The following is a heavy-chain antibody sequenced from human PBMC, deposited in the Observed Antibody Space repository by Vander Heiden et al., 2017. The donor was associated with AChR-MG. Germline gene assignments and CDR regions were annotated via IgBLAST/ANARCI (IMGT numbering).Heavy chain of an antibody. CDR3: AHRQSAYDFWSGYYGINWFDP. Sequence: QITLKESGPTLVKPTQTLTLTCTFSGFSLSTSGVGVGWIRQPPGKALEWLALIYWNDDKRYSPSLKSRLTITKDTSKNQVVLTMTNMDPVDTATYYCAHRQSAYDFWSGYYGINWFDPWGQGTLVTVYS. V-gene: IGHV2-5*01. J-gene: IGHJ5*02. CDR1: GFSLSTSGVG. D-gene: IGHD3-3*01. CDR2: IYWNDDK.